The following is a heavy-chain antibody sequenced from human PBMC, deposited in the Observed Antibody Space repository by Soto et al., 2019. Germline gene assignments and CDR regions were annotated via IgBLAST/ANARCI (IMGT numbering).Heavy chain of an antibody. CDR2: IYYSGST. D-gene: IGHD5-12*01. CDR1: GGSISSYY. V-gene: IGHV4-59*01. CDR3: ARAYGGYADY. J-gene: IGHJ4*02. Sequence: SETLSLTCTVSGGSISSYYWSWIRQPPGKGLEWIGYIYYSGSTNYNPSLKSRVTISVDTSKNQFSLKLSSVIAADTAVYYCARAYGGYADYWGQGALVTVS.